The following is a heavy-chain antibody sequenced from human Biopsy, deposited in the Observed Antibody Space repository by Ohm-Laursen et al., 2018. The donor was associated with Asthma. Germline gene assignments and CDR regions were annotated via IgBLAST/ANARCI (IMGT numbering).Heavy chain of an antibody. Sequence: SETLSLTCTVSGGSISSGAYYWTWIRQSPGKGLEWIGETNERGVTNNNPSLRSRVIISIDTYWNRVSLKLTSVTAADTAVYYCARGPELDVWGQGITVTVSS. V-gene: IGHV4-39*07. CDR1: GGSISSGAYY. CDR3: ARGPELDV. CDR2: TNERGVT. J-gene: IGHJ6*02.